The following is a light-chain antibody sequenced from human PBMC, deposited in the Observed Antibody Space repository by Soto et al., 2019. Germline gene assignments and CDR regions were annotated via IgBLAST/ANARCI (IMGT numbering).Light chain of an antibody. V-gene: IGKV4-1*01. CDR2: WAS. CDR3: QQYYNPPWT. Sequence: DTVMSQSPASLTVSLGGRATINCKSSQRLLYRSNNKNYLAWYQLKPGQPPKLLIYWASTRDSGVPARFSGSGSGTDFTLTINNVQAEDVAVYYCQQYYNPPWTFGQGTKVEI. J-gene: IGKJ1*01. CDR1: QRLLYRSNNKNY.